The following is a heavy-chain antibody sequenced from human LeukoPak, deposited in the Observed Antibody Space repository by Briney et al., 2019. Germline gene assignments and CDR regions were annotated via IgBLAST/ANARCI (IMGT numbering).Heavy chain of an antibody. CDR3: ARDRLGPTYYYDSSGYGKFDP. V-gene: IGHV3-30*02. J-gene: IGHJ5*02. D-gene: IGHD3-22*01. CDR2: IRYDGSNK. Sequence: GGSLRLSCAASGFTFSSYGMHWVRQAPGKGLEWVAFIRYDGSNKYYADSVKGRFTISRDNAKNSLYLQMNSLRAEDTAVYYCARDRLGPTYYYDSSGYGKFDPWGQGTLVTVSS. CDR1: GFTFSSYG.